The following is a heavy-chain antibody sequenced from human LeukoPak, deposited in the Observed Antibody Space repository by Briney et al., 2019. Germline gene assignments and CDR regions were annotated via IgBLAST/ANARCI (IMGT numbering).Heavy chain of an antibody. Sequence: ASVKVSCKVSGYTLTELSMHWVRQAPGKGLEWMGGFDPEDGETIYAQKFQGRVTMTEDTSTDTAYMELSSLRSEDTAVYYCATALFPFYYDSSGSFFDYWGQGTLVTVSS. CDR3: ATALFPFYYDSSGSFFDY. V-gene: IGHV1-24*01. CDR2: FDPEDGET. J-gene: IGHJ4*02. D-gene: IGHD3-22*01. CDR1: GYTLTELS.